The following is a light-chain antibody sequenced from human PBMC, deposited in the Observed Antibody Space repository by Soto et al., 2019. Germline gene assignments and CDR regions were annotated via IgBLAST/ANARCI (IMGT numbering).Light chain of an antibody. CDR2: GVS. Sequence: QSALTQPASVSGSPGQSITISCTGTSIDVGHPYNYVSWYQQYPGKPPKLLILGVSNRPSGISGRFSGSKSGNTASLTISGLQPEDEADYYCMSYIASTSTHWVLGGGTKATVL. CDR3: MSYIASTSTHWV. V-gene: IGLV2-14*03. CDR1: SIDVGHPYNY. J-gene: IGLJ3*02.